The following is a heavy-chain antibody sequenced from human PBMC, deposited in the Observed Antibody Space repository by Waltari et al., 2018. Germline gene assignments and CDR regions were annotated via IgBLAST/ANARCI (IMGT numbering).Heavy chain of an antibody. CDR1: GGSISSSSYY. D-gene: IGHD3-10*01. J-gene: IGHJ4*02. CDR3: ARVLLWFGELNYFDY. Sequence: QLQLQESGPGLVKPSETLSLTCTVSGGSISSSSYYWGWIRQPPGKGLEWIGSIYYSGSTYYNPSLKSQVTISVDTSKNQFSLKLSSVTAADTAVYYCARVLLWFGELNYFDYWGQGTLVTVSS. V-gene: IGHV4-39*07. CDR2: IYYSGST.